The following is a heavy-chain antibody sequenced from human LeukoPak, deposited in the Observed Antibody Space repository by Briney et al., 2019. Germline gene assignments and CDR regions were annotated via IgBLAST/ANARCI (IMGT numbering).Heavy chain of an antibody. CDR1: GYTFAGYY. Sequence: ASVKVSCKASGYTFAGYYMHWVRQAPGQGLEWMGWINPNSGRTKSPQKFQGRVTMTRDTSISTAYMELSRLRSDDTAVYYCARRNDIYGSGSPNLQKHWFDPWGQGTLVTVSS. CDR2: INPNSGRT. D-gene: IGHD3-10*01. CDR3: ARRNDIYGSGSPNLQKHWFDP. J-gene: IGHJ5*02. V-gene: IGHV1-2*02.